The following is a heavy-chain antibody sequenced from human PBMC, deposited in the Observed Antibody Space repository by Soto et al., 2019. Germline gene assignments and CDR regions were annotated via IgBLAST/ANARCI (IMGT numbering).Heavy chain of an antibody. CDR2: IYYSGST. Sequence: PSETLSLTCTVSGGSINSGGYYWSWIRQLPGKGLEWIGYIYYSGSTYYNPSLKGRITISMDTSKNQFSLKLSSVTAADTAVHYCAKGDKWESLLDYWGQGTLVTVSS. V-gene: IGHV4-31*03. CDR1: GGSINSGGYY. CDR3: AKGDKWESLLDY. D-gene: IGHD1-26*01. J-gene: IGHJ4*02.